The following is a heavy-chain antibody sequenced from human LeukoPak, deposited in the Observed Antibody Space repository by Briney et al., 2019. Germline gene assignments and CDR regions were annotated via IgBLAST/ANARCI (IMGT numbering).Heavy chain of an antibody. CDR1: GFTFSSYW. J-gene: IGHJ4*02. D-gene: IGHD4-17*01. CDR2: INQDGSQK. V-gene: IGHV3-7*03. Sequence: GSLRLSCAVSGFTFSSYWMSWFRQAPGKGLEWVANINQDGSQKFSVDSVKGRFTISGDNAKNSLSLQMNSLRVEDTAVYYCARDWFDGDYDRFDYWSQGTLVTVSS. CDR3: ARDWFDGDYDRFDY.